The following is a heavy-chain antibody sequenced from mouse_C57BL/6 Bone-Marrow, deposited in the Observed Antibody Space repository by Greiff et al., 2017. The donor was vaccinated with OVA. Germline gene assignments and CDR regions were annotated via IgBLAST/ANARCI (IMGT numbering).Heavy chain of an antibody. CDR1: GFNIKDDY. CDR3: TTVREWFAY. J-gene: IGHJ3*01. Sequence: DVKLQESGAELVRPGASVKLSCTASGFNIKDDYMHWVKQRPEQGLEWIGWIDPENGDTEYASKFQGKATITADTSSNTAYLQLSSLTSEDTAVYYCTTVREWFAYWGQGTLVTVSA. CDR2: IDPENGDT. V-gene: IGHV14-4*01.